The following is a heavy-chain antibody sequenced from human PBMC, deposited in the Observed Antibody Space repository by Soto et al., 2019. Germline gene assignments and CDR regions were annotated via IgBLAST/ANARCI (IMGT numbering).Heavy chain of an antibody. J-gene: IGHJ6*02. Sequence: GGSLRLSCAASVFTFSSYAMSWVRQAPGKGLEWVSAISGSGGSTYYADSVKGRFTISRDNSKNTLYLQMNSLRAEDTAVYYCAKNGFRIAAAGNGMDVWGQGTTVTVSS. CDR2: ISGSGGST. D-gene: IGHD6-13*01. CDR3: AKNGFRIAAAGNGMDV. V-gene: IGHV3-23*01. CDR1: VFTFSSYA.